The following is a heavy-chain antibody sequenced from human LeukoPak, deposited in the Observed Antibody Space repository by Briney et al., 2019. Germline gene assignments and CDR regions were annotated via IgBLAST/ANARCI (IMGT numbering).Heavy chain of an antibody. V-gene: IGHV4-30-4*01. CDR1: GVSISSGDYY. CDR3: ARGRIVVVPAAMKFLGWFDP. J-gene: IGHJ5*02. Sequence: SETLSLTCTVSGVSISSGDYYWSWIRQPPGKGLEWIGYIYYSGSTYYNPSLKSRVTISVDTSKNQFSLKLSSVTAADTAVYYCARGRIVVVPAAMKFLGWFDPWGQGTLVTVSS. D-gene: IGHD2-2*01. CDR2: IYYSGST.